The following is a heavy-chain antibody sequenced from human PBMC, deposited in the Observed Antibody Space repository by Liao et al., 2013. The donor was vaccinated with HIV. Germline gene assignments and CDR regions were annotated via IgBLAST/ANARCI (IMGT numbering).Heavy chain of an antibody. CDR3: ATSGGPYWFFNI. J-gene: IGHJ2*01. Sequence: VQLQESGPGLVRPSEALSLTCTVSGVSMSDYYWNWIRQSPGKGLEWLGYISDSGXDNYNPSLKSRVTISIETSRNQFSLRLSSVTAADTAVYYCATSGGPYWFFNIWGRGSLVAVS. CDR2: ISDSGXD. CDR1: GVSMSDYY. V-gene: IGHV4-59*01. D-gene: IGHD3-16*01.